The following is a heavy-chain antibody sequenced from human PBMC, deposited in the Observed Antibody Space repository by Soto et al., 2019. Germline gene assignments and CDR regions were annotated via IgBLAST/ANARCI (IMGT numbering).Heavy chain of an antibody. J-gene: IGHJ3*02. Sequence: QVQLVQSGAEVKKPGASVKVSCKASGYTFTSYYMHWVRQAPGQGLEWMGIINPSGGSTSYAQKFQGRVTMTRDTSTSTVYMELSSLRSEDTAVYYCARGSVERGDRYPTGDAFDIWGQGTMVTVSS. CDR3: ARGSVERGDRYPTGDAFDI. CDR1: GYTFTSYY. CDR2: INPSGGST. V-gene: IGHV1-46*03. D-gene: IGHD3-10*01.